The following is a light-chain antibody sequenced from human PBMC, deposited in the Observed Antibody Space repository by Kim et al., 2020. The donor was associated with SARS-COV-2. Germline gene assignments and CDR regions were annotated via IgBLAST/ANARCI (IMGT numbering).Light chain of an antibody. CDR2: EVS. V-gene: IGLV2-11*01. CDR1: SSDVGGYNH. Sequence: QSALTQPRSVSASSGQSVSISCTGTSSDVGGYNHVSWYQQHQGRAPKLIIYEVSKRPSGVPDRFSGSKSGNTASLTISGLQAEDEAQYYCCSYAGSYTLVFGGGTQLTVL. J-gene: IGLJ2*01. CDR3: CSYAGSYTLV.